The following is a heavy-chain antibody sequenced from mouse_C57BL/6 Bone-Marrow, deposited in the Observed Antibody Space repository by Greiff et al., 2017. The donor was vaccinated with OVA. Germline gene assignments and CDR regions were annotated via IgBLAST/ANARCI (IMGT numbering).Heavy chain of an antibody. D-gene: IGHD1-1*01. CDR1: GYAFSSSW. CDR2: IYPGDGDT. V-gene: IGHV1-82*01. Sequence: VNVVESGPELVKPGASVKISCKASGYAFSSSWMNWVKQRPGKGLEWIGRIYPGDGDTNYNGKFKGKATLTADKSSSTAYMQLSSLTSEDSAVYFCTTVVAKWYFDVWGTGTTVTVSS. CDR3: TTVVAKWYFDV. J-gene: IGHJ1*03.